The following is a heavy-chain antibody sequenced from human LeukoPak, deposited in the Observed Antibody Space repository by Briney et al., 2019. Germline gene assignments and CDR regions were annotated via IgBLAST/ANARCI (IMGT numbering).Heavy chain of an antibody. Sequence: XCKASGYTFTSYYMHWVRQAPGQGLEWMGIINPSGGSTSYAQKFQGRVTMTRDTSTSTVYMELSSLRSEDTAVYYCASLEKRGYSYGYVSFDYWGQGTLVTVSS. CDR3: ASLEKRGYSYGYVSFDY. CDR2: INPSGGST. D-gene: IGHD5-18*01. V-gene: IGHV1-46*01. J-gene: IGHJ4*02. CDR1: GYTFTSYY.